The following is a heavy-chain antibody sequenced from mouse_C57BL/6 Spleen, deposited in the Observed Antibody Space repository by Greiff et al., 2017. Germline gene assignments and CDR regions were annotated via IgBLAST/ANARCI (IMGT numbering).Heavy chain of an antibody. CDR2: IDPSDSYT. CDR3: ARSHTAQATWFAY. CDR1: GYTFTSYW. V-gene: IGHV1-50*01. J-gene: IGHJ3*01. D-gene: IGHD3-2*02. Sequence: VQLQQPGAELVKPGASVKLSCKASGYTFTSYWMQWVKQRPGQGLEWIVEIDPSDSYTNYNQKFKGKATLTVDTPSDTAYMQLSSLTSEDSAVYYCARSHTAQATWFAYWGQGTLVTVSA.